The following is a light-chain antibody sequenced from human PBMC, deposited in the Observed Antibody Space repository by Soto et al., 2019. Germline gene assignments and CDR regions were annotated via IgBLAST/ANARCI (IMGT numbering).Light chain of an antibody. V-gene: IGLV2-14*01. CDR1: SSDVGGYNY. Sequence: QSALTQPASVSGSPGQSITISCTGTSSDVGGYNYVSWYQQHPGKAPKLVIFGNRNRPSGVPERFSGSKSGTSASLAITGLQAEDEADYYGQAYDYSLTAAVFGGGTKLTVL. CDR3: QAYDYSLTAAV. J-gene: IGLJ3*02. CDR2: GNR.